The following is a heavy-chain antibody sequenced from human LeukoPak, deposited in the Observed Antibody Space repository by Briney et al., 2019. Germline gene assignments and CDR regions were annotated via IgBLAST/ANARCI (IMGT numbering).Heavy chain of an antibody. D-gene: IGHD6-13*01. Sequence: GGSLRLSCAASGFTFSSYEMNWVRQAPGKGLEWVSYISSSGSTIYYADSVKGRFTISRDNAKNSLYLQMNSLRAEDTAVYYCAREGSSWYGGWFDPWGQGTLVTVSS. CDR1: GFTFSSYE. J-gene: IGHJ5*02. CDR3: AREGSSWYGGWFDP. CDR2: ISSSGSTI. V-gene: IGHV3-48*03.